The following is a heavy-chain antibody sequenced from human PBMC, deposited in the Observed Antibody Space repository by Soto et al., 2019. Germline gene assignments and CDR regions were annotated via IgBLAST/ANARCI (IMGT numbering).Heavy chain of an antibody. CDR2: ISGGDGTT. CDR1: GFPFSSYV. Sequence: EVQLLEYGGGLLQPGGSLRLSCAASGFPFSSYVMSWVRQAPGKGLEWVSAISGGDGTTFYADSVNGRFTISRDNSKNTLYLQTNSVRAEDTAVYYCVRDWSGDTCPCLDVWGQGTTVTGSS. V-gene: IGHV3-23*01. CDR3: VRDWSGDTCPCLDV. J-gene: IGHJ6*01. D-gene: IGHD3-3*01.